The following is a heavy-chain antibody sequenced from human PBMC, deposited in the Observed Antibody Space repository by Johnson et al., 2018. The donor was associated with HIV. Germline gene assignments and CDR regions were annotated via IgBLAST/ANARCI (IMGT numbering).Heavy chain of an antibody. CDR2: ISGGNA. CDR3: ARAWNDAFDI. Sequence: VQLVESGGGLVQPGGSLRLSCAASGFSFSDYAMSWVRQAPGKGLEWVSGISGGNADYADSVKGRFTITRDNSKNTLYLQMNSLRVEDTAVYYCARAWNDAFDIWGQGTLVTVSS. CDR1: GFSFSDYA. D-gene: IGHD1-1*01. V-gene: IGHV3-23*04. J-gene: IGHJ3*02.